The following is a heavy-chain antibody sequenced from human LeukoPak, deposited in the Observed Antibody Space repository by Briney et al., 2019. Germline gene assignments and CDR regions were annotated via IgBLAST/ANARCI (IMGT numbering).Heavy chain of an antibody. D-gene: IGHD3-3*01. CDR3: ARDGSGEWRKHDFWSGYDY. CDR1: GYTFTSYY. V-gene: IGHV1-46*01. CDR2: INPSGGST. Sequence: ASVKVSCKASGYTFTSYYMHWVRQAPGQGLEWMGIINPSGGSTSYAQKFQGRVTMTRDTSTSTVYMGLSSLRSEDTAVYYCARDGSGEWRKHDFWSGYDYWGQGTLVTVSS. J-gene: IGHJ4*02.